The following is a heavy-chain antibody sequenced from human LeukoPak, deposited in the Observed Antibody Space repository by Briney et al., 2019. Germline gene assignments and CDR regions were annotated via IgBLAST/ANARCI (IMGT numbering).Heavy chain of an antibody. D-gene: IGHD1-1*01. CDR3: ARGRYNDY. V-gene: IGHV1-2*02. CDR2: INPNSGGT. CDR1: GYTFTGYY. J-gene: IGHJ4*02. Sequence: ASVKASCKASGYTFTGYYIHWVRQAPGQDFEWMGWINPNSGGTNYAQKFQGRVTMTRDTSISTAYMELSSLRSDDTAVYYCARGRYNDYWGQGTLVTVSS.